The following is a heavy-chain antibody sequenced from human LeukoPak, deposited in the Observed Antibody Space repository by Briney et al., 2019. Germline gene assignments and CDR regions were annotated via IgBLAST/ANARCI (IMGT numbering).Heavy chain of an antibody. CDR1: GFTFDDYA. CDR2: ISGDGSAT. Sequence: GGSLRLSCAASGFTFDDYAMHWVRQAPGKGLEWVSLISGDGSATYYADSVKGRFTISRDNAKNSLYLQMNSLRGEDTAVYYCARGGSTSSSSHFHHWGQGTLVTVSS. V-gene: IGHV3-43*02. J-gene: IGHJ1*01. D-gene: IGHD6-6*01. CDR3: ARGGSTSSSSHFHH.